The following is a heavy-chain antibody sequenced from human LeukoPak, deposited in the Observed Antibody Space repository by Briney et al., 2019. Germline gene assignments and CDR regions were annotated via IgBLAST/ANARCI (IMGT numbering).Heavy chain of an antibody. J-gene: IGHJ5*02. CDR1: GGSISSYY. D-gene: IGHD6-13*01. CDR2: IYYSGST. CDR3: ARDPGIAPGAWFDP. Sequence: PSETLSLTCTVSGGSISSYYWSWIRQPPGKGLEWIGYIYYSGSTNYNPSLKSRVTISVDTSKNQFSLKLSSVAAADTAVYYCARDPGIAPGAWFDPWGQGTLVTVSS. V-gene: IGHV4-59*01.